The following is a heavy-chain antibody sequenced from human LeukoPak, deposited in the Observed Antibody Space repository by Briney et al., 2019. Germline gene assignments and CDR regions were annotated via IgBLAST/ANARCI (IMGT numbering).Heavy chain of an antibody. Sequence: GGSQRLSCAASGFTFSSHSMSWVRQAPGKGLEWVSFISSSRSYIYYPDSVKGRFTISRDNAKSSLYLQMNSLRAEDTAVYYCARDRLLFRDYYGMDVWGQGTTVTVSS. D-gene: IGHD2-21*01. V-gene: IGHV3-21*01. J-gene: IGHJ6*02. CDR2: ISSSRSYI. CDR3: ARDRLLFRDYYGMDV. CDR1: GFTFSSHS.